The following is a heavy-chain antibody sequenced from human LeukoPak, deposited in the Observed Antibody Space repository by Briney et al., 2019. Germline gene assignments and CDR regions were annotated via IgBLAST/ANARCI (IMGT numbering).Heavy chain of an antibody. CDR2: IYYSGST. V-gene: IGHV4-38-2*01. Sequence: SETLSLTCAVSGYSISSGSYWGWIRQPPGKGLEWIGSIYYSGSTYYNPSLKSRVTISVDTSENQFSLKLSSVTAADTAVYYCASPDYGSGSYSYWGQGTLVIVSS. D-gene: IGHD3-10*01. J-gene: IGHJ4*02. CDR3: ASPDYGSGSYSY. CDR1: GYSISSGSY.